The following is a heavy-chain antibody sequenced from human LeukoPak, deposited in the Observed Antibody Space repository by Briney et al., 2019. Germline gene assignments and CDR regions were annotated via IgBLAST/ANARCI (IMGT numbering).Heavy chain of an antibody. J-gene: IGHJ4*02. V-gene: IGHV1-2*02. CDR3: ARVARHSSGYYYVGQDLRDWAPYYFAY. Sequence: ASVKVSCKASGYTFTGYYMHWVRQAPGQGLEWMGWINPNSGGTNYAQKFQGRVTMTRDTSISTAYMELSRLRSDDTAVYYCARVARHSSGYYYVGQDLRDWAPYYFAYWGQGTLVTVSS. D-gene: IGHD3-22*01. CDR2: INPNSGGT. CDR1: GYTFTGYY.